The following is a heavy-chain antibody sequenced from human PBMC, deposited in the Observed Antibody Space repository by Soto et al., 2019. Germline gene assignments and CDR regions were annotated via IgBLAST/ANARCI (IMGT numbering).Heavy chain of an antibody. Sequence: QVQLVQSGAEVKEPGASVKVSWKPSGYTFTTYAISWVRQAPGQGRERMGWISSSNGNTNYAQNLQGRVPMTTDTSTTTAYLQRRSLRADDTAVYSCARGSSQENHGDYWGQGTLVTASS. CDR2: ISSSNGNT. CDR3: ARGSSQENHGDY. D-gene: IGHD6-6*01. CDR1: GYTFTTYA. V-gene: IGHV1-18*01. J-gene: IGHJ4*02.